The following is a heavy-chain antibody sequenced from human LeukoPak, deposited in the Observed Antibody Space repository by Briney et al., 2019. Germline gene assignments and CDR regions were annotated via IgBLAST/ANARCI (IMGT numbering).Heavy chain of an antibody. Sequence: SQTLSLTCAVSGGSISSGGYSWSWIRQPPGTGLEWIGYIYHSGSTYYNPSLKSRVTISVDRSKNQFSLKLSSVTAADTAVYYCARSRSGYAHDYWGQGTLVTVSS. V-gene: IGHV4-30-2*01. CDR1: GGSISSGGYS. CDR3: ARSRSGYAHDY. CDR2: IYHSGST. D-gene: IGHD3-22*01. J-gene: IGHJ4*02.